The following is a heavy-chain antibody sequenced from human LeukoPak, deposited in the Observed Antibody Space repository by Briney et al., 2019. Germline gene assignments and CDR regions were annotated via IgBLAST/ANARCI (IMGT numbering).Heavy chain of an antibody. D-gene: IGHD2-15*01. J-gene: IGHJ4*02. CDR1: GFTFRSHA. Sequence: GGSLRLSCVGSGFTFRSHAMSWVRQAPEKGLEFVSGIYENGGTTYYADSVKGRFTISRDNSKSTLCLQMNSLRAEDTAVYYCAKQLGYCSDGSCYFPYWGQGTLVTVSS. CDR2: IYENGGTT. V-gene: IGHV3-23*01. CDR3: AKQLGYCSDGSCYFPY.